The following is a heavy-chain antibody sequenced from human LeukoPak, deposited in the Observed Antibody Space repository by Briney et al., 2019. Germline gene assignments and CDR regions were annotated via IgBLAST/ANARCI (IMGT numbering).Heavy chain of an antibody. CDR1: GFSLSSYG. CDR2: IKFDGIQE. J-gene: IGHJ4*02. D-gene: IGHD3-22*01. V-gene: IGHV3-33*05. CDR3: ASGSLGHYYDSSGYEY. Sequence: GRSLRLSCAASGFSLSSYGMNWVRQAPGKGLEWVGGIKFDGIQEFYADSVKGRFTVSKDTSKNTLHLQMDSLRAEDTAVYYCASGSLGHYYDSSGYEYWGQGTLVTVSP.